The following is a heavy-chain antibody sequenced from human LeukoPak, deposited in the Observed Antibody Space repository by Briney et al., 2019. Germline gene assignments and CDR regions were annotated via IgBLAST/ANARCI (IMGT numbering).Heavy chain of an antibody. CDR1: GDSVSSNSAV. V-gene: IGHV6-1*01. Sequence: SQTLSLTCAISGDSVSSNSAVWNWIRQSPSRGLERLGRTYYRSKWYNDYAVSVKSRITINPDTSKNQFSLQLNSVTPEDTAVYYCARDPGTAMVFYYYYGMDVWGQGTTVTVS. CDR2: TYYRSKWYN. CDR3: ARDPGTAMVFYYYYGMDV. J-gene: IGHJ6*02. D-gene: IGHD5-18*01.